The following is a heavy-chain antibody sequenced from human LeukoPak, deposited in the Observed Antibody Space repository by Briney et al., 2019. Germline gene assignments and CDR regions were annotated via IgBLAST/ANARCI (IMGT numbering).Heavy chain of an antibody. J-gene: IGHJ4*02. V-gene: IGHV2-5*01. D-gene: IGHD5-12*01. Sequence: VSGPTLFKPTQPLTLTCAFSGFSLSTTGVAVGWIRQPPGKALEWLALIYWSDDKRYSPSLKSRLTITKDTFKNQVVLTVTNMDPVDTATYYCAHRGGGSFDYWGQGTLVTVSS. CDR2: IYWSDDK. CDR3: AHRGGGSFDY. CDR1: GFSLSTTGVA.